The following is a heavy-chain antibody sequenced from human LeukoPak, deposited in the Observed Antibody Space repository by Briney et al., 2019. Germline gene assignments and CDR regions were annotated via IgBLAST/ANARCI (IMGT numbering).Heavy chain of an antibody. D-gene: IGHD4-11*01. V-gene: IGHV3-49*03. CDR1: GFTFGDYT. Sequence: PGGSLRLSCTASGFTFGDYTMSWFRQAPGKRLEWVGFIRSKAYGGTTEYAASVKGRFTISRDDSKSIAYLQMNSLKTEDTAVYYCTSLNSDYSNYSPWGQGTLVTVSS. CDR3: TSLNSDYSNYSP. J-gene: IGHJ4*02. CDR2: IRSKAYGGTT.